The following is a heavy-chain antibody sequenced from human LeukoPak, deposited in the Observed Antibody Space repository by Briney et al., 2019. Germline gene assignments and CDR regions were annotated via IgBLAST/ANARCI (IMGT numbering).Heavy chain of an antibody. D-gene: IGHD1-1*01. Sequence: SETLSLTCTVSGGSICSYYWSWIRQPAGKGLEWIGRIYTSGSTNYNPSLKSRVTMSVDTSKNQFSLKLSSVTAADTAVYYCARVRPTHFSRYDAFDIWGQGTMVTVSS. CDR3: ARVRPTHFSRYDAFDI. CDR1: GGSICSYY. J-gene: IGHJ3*02. CDR2: IYTSGST. V-gene: IGHV4-4*07.